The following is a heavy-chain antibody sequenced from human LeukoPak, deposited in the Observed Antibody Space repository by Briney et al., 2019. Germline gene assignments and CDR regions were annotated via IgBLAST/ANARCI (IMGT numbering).Heavy chain of an antibody. CDR2: ISSSSSYI. D-gene: IGHD1-26*01. V-gene: IGHV3-21*01. CDR1: GFTFSSYS. CDR3: ARGPRGVGATN. Sequence: GGSLRLSCAASGFTFSSYSMNWVRQAPGKGLEWVSSISSSSSYIYYADSVKGRFTISRDNAKNSLYLQMNSLRAEDTAVYYCARGPRGVGATNWGQGTLVTVSS. J-gene: IGHJ4*02.